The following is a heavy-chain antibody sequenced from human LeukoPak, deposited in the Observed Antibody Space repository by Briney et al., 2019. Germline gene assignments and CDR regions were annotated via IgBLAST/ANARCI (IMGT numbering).Heavy chain of an antibody. V-gene: IGHV2-5*02. CDR2: IYWDDDK. Sequence: CGPTLLNATATLTLTCSLSGFSLRSNPMGVCWIRQPPGKALEGLGLIYWDDDKRYRPSLQSRLTITKDTSTNPLVLTMTNMDPVDTATYFCAHRLDLVGNWHSGAFDFWGRGTMVTVSS. J-gene: IGHJ3*01. CDR3: AHRLDLVGNWHSGAFDF. D-gene: IGHD1/OR15-1a*01. CDR1: GFSLRSNPMG.